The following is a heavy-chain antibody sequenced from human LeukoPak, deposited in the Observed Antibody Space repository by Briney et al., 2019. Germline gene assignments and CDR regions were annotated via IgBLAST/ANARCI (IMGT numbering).Heavy chain of an antibody. CDR1: GFTFSSYG. Sequence: QPGGSLRLSCAASGFTFSSYGMHWVRQAPGKGLEWVAVIWYDGSNKYYADSVKGRFTISRDNSKNTLYLQMNSLRAEDTAVYYCARGPYYYYDSSGYYDYWGQGTLVTVSS. CDR3: ARGPYYYYDSSGYYDY. CDR2: IWYDGSNK. D-gene: IGHD3-22*01. V-gene: IGHV3-33*01. J-gene: IGHJ4*02.